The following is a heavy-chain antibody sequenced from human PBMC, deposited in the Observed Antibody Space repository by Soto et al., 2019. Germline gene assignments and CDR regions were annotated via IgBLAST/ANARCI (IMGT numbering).Heavy chain of an antibody. D-gene: IGHD3-10*01. CDR1: GFTFSSYG. CDR3: AKDSRWFGELSRFDP. CDR2: ISYDGSNK. V-gene: IGHV3-30*18. Sequence: GGSLRLSCAASGFTFSSYGMHWVRQAPGKGLEWVAVISYDGSNKYYADSVKGRFTISRDNSKNTLYLQMNSLRAEDTAVYYCAKDSRWFGELSRFDPWGQGTLVTVSS. J-gene: IGHJ5*02.